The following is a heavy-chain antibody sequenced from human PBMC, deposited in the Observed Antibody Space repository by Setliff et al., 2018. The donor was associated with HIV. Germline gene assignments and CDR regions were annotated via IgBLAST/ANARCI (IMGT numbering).Heavy chain of an antibody. CDR1: GGSISSYY. J-gene: IGHJ5*02. V-gene: IGHV4-4*09. CDR3: ARRSDWFDP. CDR2: TYTSGST. Sequence: SETLSLTCTVSGGSISSYYWSWIRQPPGKGLEWIGYTYTSGSTNYNPSLKSRVTISVDTSKNQFSLKLSSVTAADTAVYFCARRSDWFDPWGQGTLVTVSS.